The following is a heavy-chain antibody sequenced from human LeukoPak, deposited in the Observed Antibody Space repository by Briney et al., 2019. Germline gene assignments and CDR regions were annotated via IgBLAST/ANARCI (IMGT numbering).Heavy chain of an antibody. Sequence: GGSLRLSCLASGFTFRDYYMTWIRQAPGKGLEWISFISSRGTTTDYADSVKGRFTISRDNDDNSLFLQMSNLRAEDTAVYYCARDQRDAYNYYYYMDVWGKGTTVTVSS. CDR3: ARDQRDAYNYYYYMDV. D-gene: IGHD5-24*01. CDR1: GFTFRDYY. V-gene: IGHV3-11*01. J-gene: IGHJ6*03. CDR2: ISSRGTTT.